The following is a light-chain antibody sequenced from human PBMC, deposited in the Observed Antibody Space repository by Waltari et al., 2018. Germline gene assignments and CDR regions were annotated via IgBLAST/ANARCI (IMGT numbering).Light chain of an antibody. CDR1: QTITTS. CDR2: KVS. CDR3: QQYESYSFT. J-gene: IGKJ2*01. V-gene: IGKV1-5*03. Sequence: DIQLTQSPSTLSASVGDSVPITCRASQTITTSLAWYQQKPGSAPKFLIHKVSSLQSGVPSRFSGSGFGTEFTLTINSLQPDDFATYYCQQYESYSFTFGQGTKLEMK.